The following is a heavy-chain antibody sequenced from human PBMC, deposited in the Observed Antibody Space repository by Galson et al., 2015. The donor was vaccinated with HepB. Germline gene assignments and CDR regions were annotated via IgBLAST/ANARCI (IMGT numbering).Heavy chain of an antibody. Sequence: SETLSLTCAVYGGSFSGYYWSWIRQPPGKGLEWIGEINHSGSTNYNPSLKSRVTISVDTSKNQFSLKLSSVTAADTAVYYCARAKFMAGYSYGHDYFDYWGQGTLVTVSS. CDR2: INHSGST. CDR1: GGSFSGYY. V-gene: IGHV4-34*01. D-gene: IGHD5-18*01. CDR3: ARAKFMAGYSYGHDYFDY. J-gene: IGHJ4*02.